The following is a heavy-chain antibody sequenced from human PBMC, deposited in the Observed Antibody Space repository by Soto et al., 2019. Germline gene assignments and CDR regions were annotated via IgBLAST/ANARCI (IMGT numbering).Heavy chain of an antibody. CDR2: IYYSGST. D-gene: IGHD6-19*01. CDR3: ASDRSSGWDQGYGMDV. V-gene: IGHV4-59*01. CDR1: GCSISTYY. J-gene: IGHJ6*02. Sequence: SETLSLTCIVSGCSISTYYWSWIRQPPGKGLEWIGYIYYSGSTSYNPSLKSRVTISVDTSKNQFSLKLRSVTAADTAVYYCASDRSSGWDQGYGMDVWGQGTTVTVSS.